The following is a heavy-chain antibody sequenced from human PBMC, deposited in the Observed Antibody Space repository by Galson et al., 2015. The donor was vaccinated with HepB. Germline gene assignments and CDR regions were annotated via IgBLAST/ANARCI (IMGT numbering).Heavy chain of an antibody. V-gene: IGHV3-33*08. J-gene: IGHJ4*02. D-gene: IGHD3-3*01. CDR2: IWYDGSNE. CDR3: ANNDFWSGYHFDY. Sequence: SLRLSCAASGFTFSSYGMHWVRQAPGKGLEWVAVIWYDGSNEYYADSVKGRFTISRDNSKNTLYLQMNSLRAEDTAVYYCANNDFWSGYHFDYWGQGTLVTVSS. CDR1: GFTFSSYG.